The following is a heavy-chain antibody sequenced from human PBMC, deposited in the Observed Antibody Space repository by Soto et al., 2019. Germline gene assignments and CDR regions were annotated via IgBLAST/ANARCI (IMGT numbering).Heavy chain of an antibody. CDR2: ISSSGSTI. CDR1: GFTFSDYY. D-gene: IGHD2-15*01. J-gene: IGHJ6*03. Sequence: GGSLRLSCAASGFTFSDYYMSWIRQAPGKGLEWVSYISSSGSTIYYADSVKGRFTISRDNAKNSLYLQMNSLRAEDTAVYYCAMGPGSKDDYYMDVWGKGTTVTVSS. CDR3: AMGPGSKDDYYMDV. V-gene: IGHV3-11*01.